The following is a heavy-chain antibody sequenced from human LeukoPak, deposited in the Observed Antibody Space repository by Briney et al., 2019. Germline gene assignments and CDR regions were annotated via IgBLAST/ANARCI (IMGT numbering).Heavy chain of an antibody. J-gene: IGHJ4*02. D-gene: IGHD2-21*01. V-gene: IGHV3-7*01. CDR3: ASDLLSVMSIGFRFVY. CDR2: IKQDGSEK. CDR1: GYTFTNYG. Sequence: SLKVSCKASGYTFTNYGISWVRQAPGKGLEWVANIKQDGSEKYYVDSVKGRFTISKDNAKNSVYLQMNSLRAKNVGVYYCASDLLSVMSIGFRFVYWGQGTLVTVSS.